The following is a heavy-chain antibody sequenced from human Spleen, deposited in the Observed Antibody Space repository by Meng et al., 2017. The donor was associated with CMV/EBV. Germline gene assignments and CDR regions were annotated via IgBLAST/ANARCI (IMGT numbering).Heavy chain of an antibody. Sequence: ASVKVSCKASGGTFSSYTISWVRQAPGQGLGWMGWINPKKDGTQYSQRFQDRVTMTSDTSISTAYMELTRLKFDDTAVYYCARTTWKSRFLVVVAATPLFGAMDVWGQGTTVTVSS. CDR1: GGTFSSYT. CDR2: INPKKDGT. J-gene: IGHJ6*02. D-gene: IGHD2-15*01. V-gene: IGHV1-2*02. CDR3: ARTTWKSRFLVVVAATPLFGAMDV.